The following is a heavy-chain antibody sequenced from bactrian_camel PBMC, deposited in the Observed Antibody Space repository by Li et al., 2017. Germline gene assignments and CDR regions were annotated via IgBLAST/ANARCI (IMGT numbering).Heavy chain of an antibody. V-gene: IGHV3S10*01. CDR1: GFTFSGYN. J-gene: IGHJ4*01. D-gene: IGHD3*01. CDR2: IHAEE. CDR3: ARVRKWSGYFCDY. Sequence: VQLVESGGGLVQPGGSLRLSCTASGFTFSGYNMCWVRQAPGKGLGWVSGIHAEEMYADSVKGRFTISRDDAKNTVYLQMNNLKSEDTALYYCARVRKWSGYFCDYWGQGTQVTVS.